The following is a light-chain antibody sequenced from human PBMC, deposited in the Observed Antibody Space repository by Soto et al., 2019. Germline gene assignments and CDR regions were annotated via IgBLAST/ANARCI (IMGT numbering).Light chain of an antibody. J-gene: IGKJ1*01. CDR3: LQHNSYPRT. CDR2: SAS. V-gene: IGKV1-17*01. CDR1: QGIRND. Sequence: DIHMSQSPSSLSASVGYRVTITCGASQGIRNDLGWYQQKTGKAPKRLIYSASSLQSGVPSRFRGSGSGTESTLTISSLQPEDFETYYCLQHNSYPRTCGQGTKVDIK.